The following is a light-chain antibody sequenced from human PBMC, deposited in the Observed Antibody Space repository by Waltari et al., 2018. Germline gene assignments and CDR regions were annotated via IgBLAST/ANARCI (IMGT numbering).Light chain of an antibody. CDR3: QHYYTSSWT. CDR1: PSIGMK. V-gene: IGKV1-5*01. Sequence: IQMTQSPSTLSASVVDRVTITCRASPSIGMKFAWYQQKPGKAPNLMIYDVSSFERCVPSRFSGSGSGTEFTLTISNLQPDDFATYYCQHYYTSSWTFGQGTKVEIK. CDR2: DVS. J-gene: IGKJ1*01.